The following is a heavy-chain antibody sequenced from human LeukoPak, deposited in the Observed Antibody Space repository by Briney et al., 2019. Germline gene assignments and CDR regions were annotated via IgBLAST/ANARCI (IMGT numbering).Heavy chain of an antibody. CDR1: GFTFSRYW. CDR2: INSDGSDT. Sequence: GGFLRLSCAASGFTFSRYWIHWVRQAPGKGLVWVSRINSDGSDTVYADSVRGRSTISRDNDKNTLYLQMNSLRADDTAVYYCLSAVGPSEYWGQGTLVTVSS. V-gene: IGHV3-74*01. D-gene: IGHD1-26*01. J-gene: IGHJ4*02. CDR3: LSAVGPSEY.